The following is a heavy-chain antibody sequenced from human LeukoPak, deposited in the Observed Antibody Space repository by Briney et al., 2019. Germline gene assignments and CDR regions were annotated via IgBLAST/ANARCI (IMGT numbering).Heavy chain of an antibody. CDR2: INPNSGGT. J-gene: IGHJ4*02. D-gene: IGHD6-13*01. Sequence: ASVKVSCKASGYTFTGYYMHWVRQAPGQGLEWMGWINPNSGGTNYAQKFQGRVTMTRDTSIHTAYMELGRLRSDDTAVYYCARVRQQLVDFDYWGQGTLVTVSS. CDR3: ARVRQQLVDFDY. V-gene: IGHV1-2*02. CDR1: GYTFTGYY.